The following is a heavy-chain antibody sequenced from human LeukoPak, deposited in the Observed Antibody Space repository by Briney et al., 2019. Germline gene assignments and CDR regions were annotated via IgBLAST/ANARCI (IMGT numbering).Heavy chain of an antibody. D-gene: IGHD3-3*01. V-gene: IGHV3-30*02. CDR3: ANGGYDFWSGYPRIAAFDI. CDR2: IRYEGSNK. J-gene: IGHJ3*02. CDR1: GFTFSSYG. Sequence: PGGSLRLFCAASGFTFSSYGMHWVRQAPGKGREGVAFIRYEGSNKYYADSVKGRFTISRDNSKNTLYLQMNSLRAEDTAVYYCANGGYDFWSGYPRIAAFDIWGQGTMVTVSS.